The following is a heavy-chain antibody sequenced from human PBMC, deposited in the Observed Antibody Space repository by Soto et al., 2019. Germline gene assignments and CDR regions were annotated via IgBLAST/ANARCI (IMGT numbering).Heavy chain of an antibody. CDR1: GFTFSRYW. Sequence: EVQLVESGGGLVQPGGSLRLSCAASGFTFSRYWMHWVRQAPGKGLVWVSRINSDGSSTSYADSVKGRFTISRDNAKNTQYLQMNSLRAEDTAMYYCAREGYGDAYYYGMDVWGQGTTVTVSS. J-gene: IGHJ6*02. CDR2: INSDGSST. CDR3: AREGYGDAYYYGMDV. V-gene: IGHV3-74*01. D-gene: IGHD4-17*01.